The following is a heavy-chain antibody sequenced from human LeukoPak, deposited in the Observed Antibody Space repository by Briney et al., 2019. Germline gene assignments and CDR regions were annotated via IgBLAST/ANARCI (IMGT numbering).Heavy chain of an antibody. CDR3: ARDRRDGYNV. Sequence: GGSLRLSCAASGFIFSSYAMSWVRQAPGKGLEWVSVIYSGGSTYYADSVKGRFTISRDNSKNTLYLQMNSLRAEDTAVYYCARDRRDGYNVWGQGTLVTVSS. CDR2: IYSGGST. J-gene: IGHJ4*02. V-gene: IGHV3-66*02. D-gene: IGHD5-24*01. CDR1: GFIFSSYA.